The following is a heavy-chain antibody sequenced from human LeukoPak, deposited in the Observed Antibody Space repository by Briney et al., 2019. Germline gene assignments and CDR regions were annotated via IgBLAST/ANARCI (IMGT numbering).Heavy chain of an antibody. CDR2: ISYSGST. CDR1: VGSISTYY. Sequence: SETLSLTCTISVGSISTYYWGWIRQPPGKGLEWIGYISYSGSTTYTPSLESRVTISVDTSKNQFSLRLSSVTAADTAVYYCTRTTQGTVDYWGQGILVTVSS. J-gene: IGHJ4*02. CDR3: TRTTQGTVDY. V-gene: IGHV4-59*01. D-gene: IGHD2-15*01.